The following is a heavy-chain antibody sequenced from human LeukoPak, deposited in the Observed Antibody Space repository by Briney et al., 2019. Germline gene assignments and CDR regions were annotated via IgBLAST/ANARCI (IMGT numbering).Heavy chain of an antibody. CDR3: ASSHGYNPDWYFDL. D-gene: IGHD5-24*01. V-gene: IGHV4-39*01. Sequence: SETLSLTCTVSGGPIRTNYNYWGWIRQPPGKGLEWIGSIYYSGSTYYNPSLKSRVTISVDTSKNQFSLNLRPVTAADTAVYYCASSHGYNPDWYFDLWGRGTLITVSS. J-gene: IGHJ2*01. CDR1: GGPIRTNYNY. CDR2: IYYSGST.